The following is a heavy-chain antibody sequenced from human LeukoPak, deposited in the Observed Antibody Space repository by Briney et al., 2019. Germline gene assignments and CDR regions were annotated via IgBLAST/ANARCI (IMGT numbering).Heavy chain of an antibody. CDR1: GGTFSSYA. D-gene: IGHD2-21*02. Sequence: GASVTVSCTASGGTFSSYAISWVRQAPGQGLEWMGGIIPIFGTANYAQKFQGRVTITADKSTSTAYMELSSLRSEDTAVYYCARTYCGGDCYSLDYWGQGTLVTVSS. J-gene: IGHJ4*02. CDR2: IIPIFGTA. CDR3: ARTYCGGDCYSLDY. V-gene: IGHV1-69*06.